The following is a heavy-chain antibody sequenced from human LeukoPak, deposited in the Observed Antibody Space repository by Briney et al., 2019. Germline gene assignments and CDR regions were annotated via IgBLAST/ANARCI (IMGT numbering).Heavy chain of an antibody. CDR1: GFTFSSYA. Sequence: GGSLGLSCAASGFTFSSYAMPWVRQAPGKGLEWVAVISYDGSNKYYADSVKGRFTISRDNSKNTLYLQMNSLRAEDTAVYYCARDESDILTGTLPFDPWGQGTLVTVSS. J-gene: IGHJ5*02. D-gene: IGHD3-9*01. V-gene: IGHV3-30-3*01. CDR2: ISYDGSNK. CDR3: ARDESDILTGTLPFDP.